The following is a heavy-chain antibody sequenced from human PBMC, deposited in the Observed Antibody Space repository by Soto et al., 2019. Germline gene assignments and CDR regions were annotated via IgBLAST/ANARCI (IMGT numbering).Heavy chain of an antibody. CDR1: GFTFSSYA. Sequence: PGGSLRLSCAASGFTFSSYAMSWVRQAPGKGLEWVSAISGSGGSTYYADSVKGRFTISRDNSKNTLYLQMNSLRAEDTAVHYCAKSTIAVAGTYYGMDVWGQGTTVTVSS. J-gene: IGHJ6*02. CDR3: AKSTIAVAGTYYGMDV. V-gene: IGHV3-23*01. D-gene: IGHD6-19*01. CDR2: ISGSGGST.